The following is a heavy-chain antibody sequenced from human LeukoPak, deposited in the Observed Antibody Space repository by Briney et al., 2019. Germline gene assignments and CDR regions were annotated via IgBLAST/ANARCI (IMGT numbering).Heavy chain of an antibody. D-gene: IGHD3-22*01. J-gene: IGHJ4*02. CDR1: GGSFSGYY. Sequence: PSETLSLTCAVYGGSFSGYYWSWIRRPPGKGLEWIGEINHSASTNYNPSLKSRVTISVDTSKNQFSLKLSSVTAADTAVYYYARGSQYYYDSSGFYSHDYWGQGTLVTVSS. CDR2: INHSAST. CDR3: ARGSQYYYDSSGFYSHDY. V-gene: IGHV4-34*01.